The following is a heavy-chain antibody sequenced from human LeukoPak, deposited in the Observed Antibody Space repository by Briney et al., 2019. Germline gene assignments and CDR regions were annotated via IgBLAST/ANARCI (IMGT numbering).Heavy chain of an antibody. V-gene: IGHV3-53*01. CDR1: GFTVSSNY. Sequence: GGSLRLSCAASGFTVSSNYMSWVRQAPGKGLEWVSVIYSDGRTYHTDSVKGRFTISRDNSKNTVYLQMNSLRAEDTAVYYCARDTRDVDWTLGAFDIWGQGTKVTVSS. J-gene: IGHJ3*02. CDR2: IYSDGRT. CDR3: ARDTRDVDWTLGAFDI. D-gene: IGHD3-9*01.